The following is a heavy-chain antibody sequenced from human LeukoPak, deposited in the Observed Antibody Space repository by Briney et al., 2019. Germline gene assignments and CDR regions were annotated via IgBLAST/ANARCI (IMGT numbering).Heavy chain of an antibody. CDR3: ARGFRAYYYDSSGSKGY. V-gene: IGHV4-34*01. D-gene: IGHD3-22*01. CDR1: GGSFSCYY. J-gene: IGHJ4*02. Sequence: PSETLSLTCAVYGGSFSCYYWSWIRPPPGKGLEWIGEINHSGSTNYNPSLKSRVTISVDTSKNQFSLKLSSVTAADTAVYYCARGFRAYYYDSSGSKGYWGQGTLVTVSS. CDR2: INHSGST.